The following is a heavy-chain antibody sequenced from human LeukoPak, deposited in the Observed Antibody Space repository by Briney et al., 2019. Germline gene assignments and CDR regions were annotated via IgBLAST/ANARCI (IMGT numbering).Heavy chain of an antibody. V-gene: IGHV3-48*03. Sequence: GGSLRLSCAASGFTFSSYEMNWVRQAPGKGLEWVSYISSSGSTIYYADSVKGRFTISRDNAKNSLYLQMNSLRAEDTAVYYCASSGSYLFKDAFDIWGQGTMVTASS. J-gene: IGHJ3*02. CDR2: ISSSGSTI. CDR3: ASSGSYLFKDAFDI. CDR1: GFTFSSYE. D-gene: IGHD1-26*01.